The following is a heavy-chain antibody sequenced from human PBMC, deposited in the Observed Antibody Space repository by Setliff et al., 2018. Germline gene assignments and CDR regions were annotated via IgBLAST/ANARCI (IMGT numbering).Heavy chain of an antibody. CDR2: VYTSGST. Sequence: PSETLSLTCIVSGGSIGHYYWNWIRQPPGKGLEWIGYVYTSGSTNYNPSLKSRVTISVDTSKNQLPLRLTSVTAADTAVYYCARDPGNGHYMDVWGKGATVTAP. J-gene: IGHJ6*03. CDR1: GGSIGHYY. V-gene: IGHV4-4*08. CDR3: ARDPGNGHYMDV.